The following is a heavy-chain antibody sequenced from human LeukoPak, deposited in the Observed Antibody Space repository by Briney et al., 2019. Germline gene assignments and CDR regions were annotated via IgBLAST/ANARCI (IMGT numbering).Heavy chain of an antibody. V-gene: IGHV3-48*01. CDR3: ARDQRAYYFNY. CDR2: ISTSSSAI. CDR1: GFTFSSSA. J-gene: IGHJ4*02. Sequence: GGSLRLSCAASGFTFSSSAMSWVRQAPGKGLEWVSYISTSSSAIYYADSVKGRFTISRDNAKNSLYLQMNSLRAEDTAVYYCARDQRAYYFNYWGQGTLVTVSS.